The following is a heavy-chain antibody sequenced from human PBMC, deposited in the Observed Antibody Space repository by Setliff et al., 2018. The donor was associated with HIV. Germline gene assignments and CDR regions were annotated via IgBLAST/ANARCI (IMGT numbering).Heavy chain of an antibody. CDR2: MNPNNGQT. CDR3: TRDSGGGALGSAPDY. Sequence: ASVKVSCKTSGYSFANYDINWVRQAAGQGLEWMGWMNPNNGQTGYAQRFQGRVTFTRDTSISTAYMELRGLRSDDTAVYYCTRDSGGGALGSAPDYWGPGTLVTVSS. D-gene: IGHD3-16*01. J-gene: IGHJ4*02. V-gene: IGHV1-8*03. CDR1: GYSFANYD.